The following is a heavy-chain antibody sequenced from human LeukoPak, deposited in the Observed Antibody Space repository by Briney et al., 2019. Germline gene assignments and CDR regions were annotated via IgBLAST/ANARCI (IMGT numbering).Heavy chain of an antibody. CDR3: ARDRPYGSGSSELDY. V-gene: IGHV4-4*07. CDR2: IYTSGST. J-gene: IGHJ4*02. Sequence: PSETLSLTCTVSGGSISSYYWSWIRQPAGKGREWIGRIYTSGSTNYNTSLKRRVTISVEKSKNHFSLKLSSVTAADTAVYYCARDRPYGSGSSELDYWGRGTLVTVSS. CDR1: GGSISSYY. D-gene: IGHD3-10*01.